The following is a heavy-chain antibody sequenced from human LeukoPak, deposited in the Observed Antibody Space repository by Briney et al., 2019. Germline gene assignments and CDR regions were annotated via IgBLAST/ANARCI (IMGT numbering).Heavy chain of an antibody. J-gene: IGHJ4*02. V-gene: IGHV1-69*04. D-gene: IGHD5-24*01. CDR2: IIPILGIA. CDR1: GGTFSSYA. Sequence: GASVKVSCKASGGTFSSYAISWGRQAPGQGLEWMGRIIPILGIANYAQKFQGRVTITADKSTSTAYMELSSLRSEDTAVYYCAREFGMATIRGTEWGQGTLVTVSS. CDR3: AREFGMATIRGTE.